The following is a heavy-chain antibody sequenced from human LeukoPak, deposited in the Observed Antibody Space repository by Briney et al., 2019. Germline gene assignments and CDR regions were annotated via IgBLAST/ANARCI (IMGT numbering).Heavy chain of an antibody. CDR1: GGSISSGGYY. CDR2: IYHSGST. J-gene: IGHJ4*02. CDR3: ARGGTVTDPDY. D-gene: IGHD4-11*01. Sequence: SQTLSLTCTVSGGSISSGGYYWSWIRQPPGKGLEWIGYIYHSGSTYYNPSLKSRVTISVDRSKNQFSLKLSSVTAADTAVFYCARGGTVTDPDYWGQGTLVTVSS. V-gene: IGHV4-30-2*01.